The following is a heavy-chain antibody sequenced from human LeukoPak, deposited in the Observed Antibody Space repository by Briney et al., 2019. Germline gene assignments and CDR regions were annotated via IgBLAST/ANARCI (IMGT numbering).Heavy chain of an antibody. CDR3: ARGYDSSGYFSD. CDR1: GYTFSSNA. Sequence: GASVKVSCKASGYTFSSNAINWVRQAPGHGLEWMGWIDTNTGNPTYAQGFTGQFVFSLDTSVSTAYLQISSLKAEDTAEYFCARGYDSSGYFSDWGQGTLVTVSS. V-gene: IGHV7-4-1*02. J-gene: IGHJ4*02. CDR2: IDTNTGNP. D-gene: IGHD3-22*01.